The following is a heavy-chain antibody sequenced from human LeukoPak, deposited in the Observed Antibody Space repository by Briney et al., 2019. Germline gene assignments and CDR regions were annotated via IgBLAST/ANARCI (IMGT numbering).Heavy chain of an antibody. J-gene: IGHJ4*02. V-gene: IGHV4-39*01. CDR3: AKSSITYYYDSSGYLDY. CDR1: GGSISSNSYY. Sequence: PSETLSLTCTVSGGSISSNSYYWGWIRQPPGKGLEWIGSIYYSGSTYYNPSLKSRVTISVDTSKNQFSLKLSSVTAADTAVYYCAKSSITYYYDSSGYLDYWGQGTLVTVSS. CDR2: IYYSGST. D-gene: IGHD3-22*01.